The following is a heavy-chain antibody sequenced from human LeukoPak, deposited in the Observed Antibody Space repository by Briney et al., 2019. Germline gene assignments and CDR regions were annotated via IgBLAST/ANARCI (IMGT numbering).Heavy chain of an antibody. J-gene: IGHJ1*01. D-gene: IGHD6-6*01. CDR3: AREGTGEYSNSSEYFQH. CDR1: GYTFTGYY. CDR2: INPNSGGT. Sequence: GASVKVSCKASGYTFTGYYMHWVRQAPGQGLEWMGWINPNSGGTNYAQKFQGRVTMTRDTSISTAYMELSRLRSDDTAVYYCAREGTGEYSNSSEYFQHWGQGTLVTVSS. V-gene: IGHV1-2*02.